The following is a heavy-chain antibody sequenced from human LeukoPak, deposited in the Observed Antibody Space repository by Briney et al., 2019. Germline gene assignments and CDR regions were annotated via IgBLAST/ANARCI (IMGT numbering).Heavy chain of an antibody. CDR2: ISAYNGNT. CDR3: ARVGRDGYQFDY. D-gene: IGHD5-24*01. Sequence: VASVKVSCKAPGYTFTSYGISWVRQAPGQGLEWMGWISAYNGNTNYAQKLKGRVTMTTDTATSTAYMELRSLRSDDTAVYYCARVGRDGYQFDYWGWGTLVIVTS. J-gene: IGHJ4*02. V-gene: IGHV1-18*01. CDR1: GYTFTSYG.